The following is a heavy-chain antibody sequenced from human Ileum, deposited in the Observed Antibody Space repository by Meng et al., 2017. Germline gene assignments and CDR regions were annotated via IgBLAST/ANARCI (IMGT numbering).Heavy chain of an antibody. Sequence: GGSLRPSCSASGFTVSSNYMSWARQVPGKGREWVSVIYSGGSTYYADSVKGRFTSSRDNSKNTLYLQMNSLRPGDTAVYYCVRGSGGRPTDYWGQGTLVTVSS. CDR1: GFTVSSNY. J-gene: IGHJ4*02. V-gene: IGHV3-66*02. D-gene: IGHD2-15*01. CDR2: IYSGGST. CDR3: VRGSGGRPTDY.